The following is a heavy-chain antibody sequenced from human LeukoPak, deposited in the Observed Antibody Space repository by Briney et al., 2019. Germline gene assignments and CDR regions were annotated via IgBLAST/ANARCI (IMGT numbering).Heavy chain of an antibody. CDR3: ARDVGVCSSTSCYAGPIDY. J-gene: IGHJ4*02. V-gene: IGHV1-46*01. CDR2: INPSGGST. Sequence: GASVKVSFKASGYTLTSYYMHWVRQPPGQGLEWMGIINPSGGSTSYAQKFQGRVTMTRDTSTSTVYMELSSLRSEDTAVYYCARDVGVCSSTSCYAGPIDYWGQGTLVTVSS. D-gene: IGHD2-2*01. CDR1: GYTLTSYY.